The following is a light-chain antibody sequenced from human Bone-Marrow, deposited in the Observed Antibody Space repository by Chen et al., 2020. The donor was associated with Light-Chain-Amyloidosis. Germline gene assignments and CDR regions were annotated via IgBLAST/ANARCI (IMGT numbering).Light chain of an antibody. V-gene: IGLV3-25*03. J-gene: IGLJ1*01. CDR2: KDS. CDR3: QSADNDRPYHYV. Sequence: SPELPQPPSVSVSPGQTACITCSGDELPKQYAYWYQQKPGQAPVLVIYKDSERPSGIPERFDGSSSGTTVTLTISGGKAEDEADYYCQSADNDRPYHYVFGPGTKVTVL. CDR1: ELPKQY.